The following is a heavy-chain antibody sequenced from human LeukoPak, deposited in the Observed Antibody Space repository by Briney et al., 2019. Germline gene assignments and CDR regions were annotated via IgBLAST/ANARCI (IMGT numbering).Heavy chain of an antibody. V-gene: IGHV4-39*02. CDR1: GDSISSSDYY. Sequence: PSETLSLTCTVSGDSISSSDYYWGWIRQSPGKGLEWIGRISYSGKTFYNPSLKSRVTMSVDTSKNLFSLRLNSVTAADTAVYYCSRLTHSYYADTAGYYPYYYMDVWGEGATVTVSS. J-gene: IGHJ6*03. CDR3: SRLTHSYYADTAGYYPYYYMDV. D-gene: IGHD3-22*01. CDR2: ISYSGKT.